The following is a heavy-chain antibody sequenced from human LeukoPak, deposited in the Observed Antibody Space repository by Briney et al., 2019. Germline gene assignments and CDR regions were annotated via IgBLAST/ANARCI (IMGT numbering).Heavy chain of an antibody. CDR1: GYTLTELS. CDR3: ATDSVYVRGGAHLGGY. V-gene: IGHV1-24*01. CDR2: FDPEDGET. Sequence: ASVEVSCKVSGYTLTELSMHWVRQAPGKGLEWMGGFDPEDGETIYAQKFQGRVTMTEDTSTDTAYMELSSLRSEDTAVYYCATDSVYVRGGAHLGGYWGQGTLVTVSS. J-gene: IGHJ4*02. D-gene: IGHD2-21*01.